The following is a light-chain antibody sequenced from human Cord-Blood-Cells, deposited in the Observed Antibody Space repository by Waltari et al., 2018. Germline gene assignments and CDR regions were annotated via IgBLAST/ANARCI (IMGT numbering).Light chain of an antibody. Sequence: DIVMTQSPDSLAVSLGERATINCKSSQSVLYSSNNKNYLAWYQQKPGQPPKLLIYWASTRESGVPDRFSGSGSGTEFTLTISSLQAEDVSVYYCQQDYSTPLTFGQGTKVEIK. J-gene: IGKJ1*01. CDR3: QQDYSTPLT. V-gene: IGKV4-1*01. CDR2: WAS. CDR1: QSVLYSSNNKNY.